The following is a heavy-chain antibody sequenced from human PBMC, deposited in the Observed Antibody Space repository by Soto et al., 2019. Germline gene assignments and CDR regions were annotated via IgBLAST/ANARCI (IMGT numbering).Heavy chain of an antibody. CDR3: ARTTAVPNTLRSRYFFDY. V-gene: IGHV4-61*01. CDR2: VYYSGTT. D-gene: IGHD4-17*01. J-gene: IGHJ4*02. Sequence: QVQLQESGPGLVKPSETLSLTCSVSGGSVSNKTYYWSWLRQPPGKGLEWIGYVYYSGTTNYNPSLQSRVTISVDMSKNQFSLRLSSVTAADTALYFCARTTAVPNTLRSRYFFDYWGQGTLVTVSS. CDR1: GGSVSNKTYY.